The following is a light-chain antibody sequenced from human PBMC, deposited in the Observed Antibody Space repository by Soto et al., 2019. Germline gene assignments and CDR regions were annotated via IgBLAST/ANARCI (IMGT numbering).Light chain of an antibody. V-gene: IGLV2-8*01. CDR2: EVV. CDR3: KSYVGSNTYV. CDR1: KNDIGVYDF. J-gene: IGLJ1*01. Sequence: QSVLTQPPSASGSPGQSVTISCTGTKNDIGVYDFVSWYQHHPGKAPRLIIYEVVQRPSGVPDRFSGSKSGNTASLTVSGLQAAYEAHYFCKSYVGSNTYVFGSATKLTV.